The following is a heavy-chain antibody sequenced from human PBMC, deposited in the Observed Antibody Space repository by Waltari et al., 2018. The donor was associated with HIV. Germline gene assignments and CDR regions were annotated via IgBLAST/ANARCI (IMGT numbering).Heavy chain of an antibody. CDR1: GYTFPAYH. J-gene: IGHJ4*02. D-gene: IGHD6-19*01. Sequence: QVQLVQSRDEVKKPGASVKVSCKAFGYTFPAYHLHCVRQAPGQGLEWMGWINPRSGGTQYAQKCQGRVTMTRDTSISTAFMDLSRLRSDDTAVYYCARDPLHGVAVADIDYWGQGTLVTVSS. V-gene: IGHV1-2*02. CDR3: ARDPLHGVAVADIDY. CDR2: INPRSGGT.